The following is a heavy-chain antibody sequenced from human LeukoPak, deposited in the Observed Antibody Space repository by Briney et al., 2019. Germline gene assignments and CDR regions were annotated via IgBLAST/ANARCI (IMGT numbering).Heavy chain of an antibody. D-gene: IGHD5-18*01. CDR3: ARGSSYGTPSDFDY. Sequence: SETLSLTCTVSGGSISSYYWSWICQPPGKGLEWSGEINHSGSTNYNPSLKSRVTISVDTSKNQFSLKLSSVTAADTAVYYCARGSSYGTPSDFDYWGQGTLVTVSS. J-gene: IGHJ4*02. V-gene: IGHV4-34*01. CDR1: GGSISSYY. CDR2: INHSGST.